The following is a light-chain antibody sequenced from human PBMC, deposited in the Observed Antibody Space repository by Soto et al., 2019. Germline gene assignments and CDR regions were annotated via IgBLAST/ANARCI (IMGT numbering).Light chain of an antibody. Sequence: DIQMTQSPSTLSASVGDTVTITCRASQTISRWLAWYQQKPGKAPRLLIYTASTLESGVPSRFSGSGSGTDFILTISSLQPDDFATYYCQYYSAVWAFGQGTKVDIK. CDR1: QTISRW. CDR3: QYYSAVWA. CDR2: TAS. V-gene: IGKV1-5*01. J-gene: IGKJ1*01.